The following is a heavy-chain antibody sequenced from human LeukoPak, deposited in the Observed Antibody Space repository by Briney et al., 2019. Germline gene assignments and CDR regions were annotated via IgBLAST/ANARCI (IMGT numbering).Heavy chain of an antibody. CDR3: ATGVGQGSGSYYNGNDAFDI. V-gene: IGHV1-24*01. Sequence: ASVKVSCKVSGYTLTELSMHWVGQAPGKGLEWMGGFDPEDGETIYAQKFQGRVTMTEDTSTDTAYMELSSLRSEDTAVYYCATGVGQGSGSYYNGNDAFDIWGQGTMVTASS. J-gene: IGHJ3*02. CDR1: GYTLTELS. D-gene: IGHD3-10*01. CDR2: FDPEDGET.